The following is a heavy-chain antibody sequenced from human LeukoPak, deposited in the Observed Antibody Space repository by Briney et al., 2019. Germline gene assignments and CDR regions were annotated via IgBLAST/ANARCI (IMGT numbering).Heavy chain of an antibody. CDR3: ARDGEQWLVDFDS. V-gene: IGHV3-30*02. Sequence: PGGSLRLSCAASGFTFSSYAMHWVRQAPGKGLEWVALIRYDGRNKYYADSVKGRFTISRDNAKNSLFLQMNSLRDEDTAVYYCARDGEQWLVDFDSWGQGTLVTVSP. J-gene: IGHJ4*02. CDR1: GFTFSSYA. D-gene: IGHD6-19*01. CDR2: IRYDGRNK.